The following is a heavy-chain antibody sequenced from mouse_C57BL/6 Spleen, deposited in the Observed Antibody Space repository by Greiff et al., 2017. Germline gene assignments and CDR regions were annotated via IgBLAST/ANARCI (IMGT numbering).Heavy chain of an antibody. D-gene: IGHD2-1*01. V-gene: IGHV1-55*01. CDR3: ARWGNYVPYYAMDY. CDR2: IYPGSGST. J-gene: IGHJ4*01. Sequence: QVQLQQPGAELVKPGASVKMSCKASGYTFTSYWITWVKQRPGQGLEWIGDIYPGSGSTNYNEKFKSKATLTVDTSSSTAYRQLSSLTSEDSAVYYCARWGNYVPYYAMDYWGQGTSVTVSS. CDR1: GYTFTSYW.